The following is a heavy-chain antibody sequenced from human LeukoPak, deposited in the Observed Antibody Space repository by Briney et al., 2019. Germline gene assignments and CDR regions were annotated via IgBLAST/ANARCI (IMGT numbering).Heavy chain of an antibody. J-gene: IGHJ5*02. V-gene: IGHV4-34*01. Sequence: SETLSLTCAVYGGSFSGYYWSWIRQPPGKGLEWIGEINHSGSTNYNPSLKSRVTISVDTSKNQFSLELSSVTAADTAVYYCARRDSSSWYGGWFDPWGQGTLVTVSS. CDR2: INHSGST. CDR1: GGSFSGYY. D-gene: IGHD6-13*01. CDR3: ARRDSSSWYGGWFDP.